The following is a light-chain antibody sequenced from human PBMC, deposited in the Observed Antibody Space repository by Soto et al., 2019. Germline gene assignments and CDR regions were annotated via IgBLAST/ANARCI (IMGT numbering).Light chain of an antibody. J-gene: IGLJ1*01. CDR2: RNN. CDR1: SSNIGSNY. Sequence: QSVLTQPPSASGTPGQRVTISCSGSSSNIGSNYVYWYQQLPGTAPKLLVYRNNQRPSGVPDRFSGSKSGTSASLAISGLQSDDEADYYCAAWDDRPSGLVFGTGTKVTVL. V-gene: IGLV1-47*01. CDR3: AAWDDRPSGLV.